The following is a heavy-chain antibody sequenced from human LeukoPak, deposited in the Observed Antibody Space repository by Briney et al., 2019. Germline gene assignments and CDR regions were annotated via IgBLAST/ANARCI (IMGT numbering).Heavy chain of an antibody. CDR3: ARQVLNYYYYYMDV. J-gene: IGHJ6*03. CDR2: IYHSGST. V-gene: IGHV4-38-2*01. CDR1: GYSISSGYY. Sequence: TSETLSLTCAVSGYSISSGYYWGWIRQPPGKGLEWIGSIYHSGSTYYDPSLKSRVTISVDTSKNQFSLKLSSVTAADTAVYYCARQVLNYYYYYMDVWGKGTTVTVSS.